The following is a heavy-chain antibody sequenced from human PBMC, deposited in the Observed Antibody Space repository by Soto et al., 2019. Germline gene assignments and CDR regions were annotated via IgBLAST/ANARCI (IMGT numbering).Heavy chain of an antibody. V-gene: IGHV4-59*12. D-gene: IGHD3-10*01. Sequence: SETLSLTCTVSGGSISSYYWSWVRQPPGKGLEWIGYIYYSGSTNYNPSLKSRVTMSVDTSKNQFSLKLSSVTAVDTAVYYCARLGDSSGNHAYWFDPWGQGTLVTVSS. CDR1: GGSISSYY. J-gene: IGHJ5*02. CDR2: IYYSGST. CDR3: ARLGDSSGNHAYWFDP.